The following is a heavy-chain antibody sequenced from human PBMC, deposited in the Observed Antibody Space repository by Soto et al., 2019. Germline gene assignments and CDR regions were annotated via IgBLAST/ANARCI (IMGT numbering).Heavy chain of an antibody. D-gene: IGHD3-22*01. Sequence: PSETLSLTCTVSGDSIGSYYWSWVRQPPGKGLEWIGYIYYSGSTNYNPSLKSRVTISVDTSKNQFSLKLSSVTAADTAVYYCAKIVSSGYYYYMDVWGKGTTVT. CDR3: AKIVSSGYYYYMDV. CDR2: IYYSGST. J-gene: IGHJ6*03. V-gene: IGHV4-59*01. CDR1: GDSIGSYY.